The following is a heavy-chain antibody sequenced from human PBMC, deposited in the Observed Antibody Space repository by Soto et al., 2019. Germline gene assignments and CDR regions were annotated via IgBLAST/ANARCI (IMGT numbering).Heavy chain of an antibody. Sequence: GASVKVSCKASGYTFTSYGISWVRQAPGQGLEWMGWISAYNGNTNYAQKLQGRVTMTTDTSTSTAYRELRSLRSDDTAVYYCARDGHIVATTKYYYDYWGQGTVVTVSS. CDR1: GYTFTSYG. CDR3: ARDGHIVATTKYYYDY. CDR2: ISAYNGNT. D-gene: IGHD5-12*01. V-gene: IGHV1-18*01. J-gene: IGHJ4*02.